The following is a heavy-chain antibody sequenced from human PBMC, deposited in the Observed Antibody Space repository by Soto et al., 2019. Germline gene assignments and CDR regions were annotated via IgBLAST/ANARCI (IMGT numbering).Heavy chain of an antibody. CDR3: ARRRSGRANCRKRKVLEV. D-gene: IGHD3-3*01. Sequence: QVHLQESGPGLAKPSAPLSLSCAVSGGSISNYFWSWILQPPGKGLEWIGHVHSSENNNYNPSLKSRVTRLVDTSMHQISLNLTSVTAADTAVYYWARRRSGRANCRKRKVLEVWGQGTMLTVSS. V-gene: IGHV4-59*13. J-gene: IGHJ3*01. CDR2: VHSSENN. CDR1: GGSISNYF.